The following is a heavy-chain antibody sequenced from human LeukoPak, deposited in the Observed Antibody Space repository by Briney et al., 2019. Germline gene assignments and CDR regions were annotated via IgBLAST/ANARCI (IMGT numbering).Heavy chain of an antibody. CDR2: IGASGGST. CDR1: GFTFSSYA. J-gene: IGHJ4*02. CDR3: AKAEGYDILTGLDY. D-gene: IGHD3-9*01. V-gene: IGHV3-23*01. Sequence: GGSLRLSCATSGFTFSSYAMSWVRQAPGKGLEWVSGIGASGGSTYYADSVKGRFTISRDNSKNTLYLQMNSLRTEDTAIYYCAKAEGYDILTGLDYWGQGTLVTVSS.